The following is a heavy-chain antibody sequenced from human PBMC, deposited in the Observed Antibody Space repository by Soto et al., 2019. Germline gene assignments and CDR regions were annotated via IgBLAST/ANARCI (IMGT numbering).Heavy chain of an antibody. V-gene: IGHV1-69*11. J-gene: IGHJ1*01. Sequence: QVQLVQSGAEVKRPGSSVKVSCKASGGTYSSYAISWVRQAPGQGLEWMGGIIPILDTPNYAQKFQGRLTITADESTSAAYMELSSLTSEDTAVYYCARGVIVVVVATTVEEYFQYWGQGTLVTVSS. CDR3: ARGVIVVVVATTVEEYFQY. D-gene: IGHD2-15*01. CDR1: GGTYSSYA. CDR2: IIPILDTP.